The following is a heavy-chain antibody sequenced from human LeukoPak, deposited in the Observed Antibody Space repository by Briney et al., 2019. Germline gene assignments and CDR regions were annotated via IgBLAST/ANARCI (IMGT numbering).Heavy chain of an antibody. D-gene: IGHD5-24*01. J-gene: IGHJ4*02. CDR1: GFTFSSYA. CDR2: LTASGGST. CDR3: SKDLGRDGYIY. V-gene: IGHV3-23*01. Sequence: LSGGSLRLSCRASGFTFSSYAMSWVRQAPGKGLEWVSSLTASGGSTYYADSVKGRFTISRDNSMNTLYLQMNGLRAEDTAVYYCSKDLGRDGYIYWGQGSLVTVSS.